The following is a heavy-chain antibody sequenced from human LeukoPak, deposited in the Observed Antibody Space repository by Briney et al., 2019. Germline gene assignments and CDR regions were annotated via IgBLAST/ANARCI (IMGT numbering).Heavy chain of an antibody. D-gene: IGHD2-15*01. CDR1: GFTFSSYG. J-gene: IGHJ4*02. V-gene: IGHV3-30*02. Sequence: PGGSLRLSCAASGFTFSSYGMHWVRQAPGKGLEWVAFIRYDGSNKFYGDSVKGRFTMSRDNFKNTLYLQMNSLRAEDTAIYYCARGFCSGGSCHDRGMDYWGQGTLVTVSS. CDR2: IRYDGSNK. CDR3: ARGFCSGGSCHDRGMDY.